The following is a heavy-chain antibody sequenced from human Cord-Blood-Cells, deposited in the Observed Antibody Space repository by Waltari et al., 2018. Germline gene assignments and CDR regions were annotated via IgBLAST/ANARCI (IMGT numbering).Heavy chain of an antibody. J-gene: IGHJ4*02. Sequence: QVQLVESGGGVVQPGRSLRLSCAASGFTFSSYGMHWVRQAPGKGLEWVAVISYEGSNKYYADSVKGRFTISRDNSKNTLYLQMNSLRAEDTAVYYCAKDRGSQGGFLDYWGQGTLVTVSS. CDR1: GFTFSSYG. V-gene: IGHV3-30*18. CDR2: ISYEGSNK. CDR3: AKDRGSQGGFLDY. D-gene: IGHD2-15*01.